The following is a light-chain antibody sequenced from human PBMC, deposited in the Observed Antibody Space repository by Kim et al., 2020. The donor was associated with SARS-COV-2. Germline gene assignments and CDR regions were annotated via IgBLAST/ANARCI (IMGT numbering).Light chain of an antibody. CDR1: APIPSN. V-gene: IGKV3-15*01. Sequence: VFPGERVVLSVRASAPIPSNLAWYQQKPGQAPRLLIYNSLARATGIPPRFAGRESGAEFTLTITSVQSEDSAVYYCQQYEDRPRTFGQGTKVDIK. J-gene: IGKJ1*01. CDR3: QQYEDRPRT. CDR2: NSL.